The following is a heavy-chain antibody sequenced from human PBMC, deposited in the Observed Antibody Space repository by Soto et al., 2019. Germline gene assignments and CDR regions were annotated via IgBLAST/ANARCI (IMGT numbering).Heavy chain of an antibody. J-gene: IGHJ6*02. D-gene: IGHD4-17*01. CDR1: GGTFSSYA. CDR3: AREGDYGEDYYYGMDV. Sequence: SVKVSCKASGGTFSSYAISWVRQAPGQGLEWMGGIIPIFGTANYAQKFQGRVTITADESTSTAYMELSSLRSEDTAVYYCAREGDYGEDYYYGMDVWGQGTTVTVSS. V-gene: IGHV1-69*13. CDR2: IIPIFGTA.